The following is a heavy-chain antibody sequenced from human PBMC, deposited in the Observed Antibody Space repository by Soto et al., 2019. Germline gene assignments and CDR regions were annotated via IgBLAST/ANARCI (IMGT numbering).Heavy chain of an antibody. V-gene: IGHV3-21*01. Sequence: GGSLRLSCAASGFTFSSYSMNWVRQAPGKGLEWVSSISSSSYIYYADSVKGRFTISRDNAKNSLYLQMNSLRAEDTAVYYCARIEEMATFDYWGQGTLVTVSS. D-gene: IGHD5-12*01. CDR3: ARIEEMATFDY. J-gene: IGHJ4*02. CDR2: ISSSSYI. CDR1: GFTFSSYS.